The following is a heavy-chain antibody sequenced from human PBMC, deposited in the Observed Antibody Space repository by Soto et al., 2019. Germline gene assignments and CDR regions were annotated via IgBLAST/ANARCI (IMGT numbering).Heavy chain of an antibody. CDR2: IYYGGSA. V-gene: IGHV4-39*01. J-gene: IGHJ5*02. Sequence: SETLSLTCAVSGGSISGGGFSWSWIRQPPGKGLEWIGTIYYGGSAYYNPSLNSRVTISINRSKNQFSLGLSSVTAADTAVYYCAALPTMRPWGQGTLVTVSS. D-gene: IGHD3-10*01. CDR3: AALPTMRP. CDR1: GGSISGGGFS.